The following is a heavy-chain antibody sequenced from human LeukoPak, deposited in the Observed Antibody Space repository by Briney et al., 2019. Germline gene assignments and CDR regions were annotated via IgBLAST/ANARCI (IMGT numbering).Heavy chain of an antibody. J-gene: IGHJ5*02. D-gene: IGHD2-2*02. Sequence: SESLCLTCAVHGGSFRGYYWSWIRARPGKGLERIAEIFLRGGTNYSPSLMSRVTISVDTSKNQFSLKLRPATAADTAVYYCARLPFCSSTSCYRTHEYNWLDPWGQGTRVTVSS. CDR2: IFLRGGT. CDR3: ARLPFCSSTSCYRTHEYNWLDP. CDR1: GGSFRGYY. V-gene: IGHV4-34*12.